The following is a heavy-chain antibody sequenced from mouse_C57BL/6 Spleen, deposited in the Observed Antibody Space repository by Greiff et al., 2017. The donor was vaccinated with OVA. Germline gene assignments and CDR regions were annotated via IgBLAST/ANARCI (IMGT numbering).Heavy chain of an antibody. V-gene: IGHV5-4*01. CDR3: ARDRGITTVVAHWYFDV. J-gene: IGHJ1*03. CDR2: ISDGGSYT. Sequence: EVKLMESGGGLVKPGGSLKLSCAASGFTFSSYAMSWVRQTPEKRLEWVATISDGGSYTYYPDNVKGRFTISRDNAKNNLYLQMSHLKSEDTAMYYCARDRGITTVVAHWYFDVWGTGTTVTVSS. D-gene: IGHD1-1*01. CDR1: GFTFSSYA.